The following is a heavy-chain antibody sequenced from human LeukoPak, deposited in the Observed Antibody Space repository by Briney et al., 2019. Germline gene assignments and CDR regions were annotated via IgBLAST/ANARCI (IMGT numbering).Heavy chain of an antibody. V-gene: IGHV3-21*01. CDR2: IGGSSTSI. D-gene: IGHD4-17*01. CDR3: ARELGGDYGEAFDI. Sequence: GGSLRLSCAASGFTFSTYSMNWVRRAPGKGLEWVSYIGGSSTSIYYADSVKGRFTISRDNAKSSLYLQMNSLRAEDAAVYYCARELGGDYGEAFDIWGQGTMVTVSS. J-gene: IGHJ3*02. CDR1: GFTFSTYS.